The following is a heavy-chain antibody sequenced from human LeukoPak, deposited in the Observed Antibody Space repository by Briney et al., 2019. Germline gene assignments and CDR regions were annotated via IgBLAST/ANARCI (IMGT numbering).Heavy chain of an antibody. J-gene: IGHJ5*02. Sequence: PSETLSLTCAVYGGSFSGYYWSWIRQPPGKGLEWIGEINHSGSTNYNPSLKGRVTISVDTSKNQFSLKLSSVTAADTAVYYCARVNYDFWSLKNWFDPWAREPWSPSPQ. CDR1: GGSFSGYY. CDR2: INHSGST. CDR3: ARVNYDFWSLKNWFDP. D-gene: IGHD3-3*01. V-gene: IGHV4-34*01.